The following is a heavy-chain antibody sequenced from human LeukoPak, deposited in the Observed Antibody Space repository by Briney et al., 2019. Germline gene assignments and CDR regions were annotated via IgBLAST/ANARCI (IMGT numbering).Heavy chain of an antibody. CDR2: ISYDGSNK. J-gene: IGHJ4*02. D-gene: IGHD5/OR15-5a*01. CDR1: GFTFSSYA. Sequence: GGSLRLSCAASGFTFSSYAMHWVRQARGKGLEWVAVISYDGSNKYYADSVKGRFTVSRDNSKNTLYLQMNSLRAEDTAVYYCARVGGNVLFDYWGQGTLVTVSS. CDR3: ARVGGNVLFDY. V-gene: IGHV3-30-3*01.